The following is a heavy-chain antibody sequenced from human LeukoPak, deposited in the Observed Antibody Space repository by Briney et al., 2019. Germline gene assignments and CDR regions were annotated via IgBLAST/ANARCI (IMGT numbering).Heavy chain of an antibody. D-gene: IGHD5-24*01. CDR2: IYPGDSDT. Sequence: GESLKISCKGSGYSFTNFWIGWVRQMPGKGLEWMGIIYPGDSDTRYSPSFQGQVTISADKFISTAYLQWSSLQASDTAMYYCASHRRDGYNPNWFDSWGQGTLVTVSS. J-gene: IGHJ5*01. V-gene: IGHV5-51*01. CDR1: GYSFTNFW. CDR3: ASHRRDGYNPNWFDS.